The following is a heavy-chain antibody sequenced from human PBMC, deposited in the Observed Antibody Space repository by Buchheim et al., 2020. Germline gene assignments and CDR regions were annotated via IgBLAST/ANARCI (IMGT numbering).Heavy chain of an antibody. CDR1: GFTFSTYR. D-gene: IGHD3-22*01. CDR2: ISSGSSYI. J-gene: IGHJ4*02. Sequence: EVQLVESGGGLVKPGGSPRLSCAASGFTFSTYRMNWVRQAPGKGLELVSSISSGSSYIDYADSVKGRFTISRDNAKNSLYLQMNSLKADDTAVYYCARDYYDSSGPRGPDYWGQGTL. V-gene: IGHV3-21*02. CDR3: ARDYYDSSGPRGPDY.